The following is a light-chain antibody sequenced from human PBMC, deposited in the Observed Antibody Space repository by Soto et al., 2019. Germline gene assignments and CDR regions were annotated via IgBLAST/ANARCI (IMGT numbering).Light chain of an antibody. CDR3: QAWGSGVQV. J-gene: IGLJ2*01. CDR1: SGHSRYA. CDR2: INSDGSH. V-gene: IGLV4-69*01. Sequence: QAVVTQSPSASASLGASVKLTCTLSSGHSRYAIAWHQQQPEKGPRYLMKINSDGSHSKGDGIPDRVSGSSSGAERYLTTSSRLSEDEADYYCQAWGSGVQVFGGGTKLTVL.